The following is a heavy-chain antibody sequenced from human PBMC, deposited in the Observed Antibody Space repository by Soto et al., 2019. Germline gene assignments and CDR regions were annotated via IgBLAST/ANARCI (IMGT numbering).Heavy chain of an antibody. Sequence: QVQLVQSGAEVKQPGASVRVSCMASGDTFTNSHMHWVRQAPGQGLQWMGIINPSTGATTYAPNFQDRVTMTRDMSTGTVYLDLSSLSSGDTAMYYCARDLVGHTGVAYWGQGT. V-gene: IGHV1-46*01. CDR2: INPSTGAT. CDR3: ARDLVGHTGVAY. D-gene: IGHD1-26*01. CDR1: GDTFTNSH. J-gene: IGHJ4*02.